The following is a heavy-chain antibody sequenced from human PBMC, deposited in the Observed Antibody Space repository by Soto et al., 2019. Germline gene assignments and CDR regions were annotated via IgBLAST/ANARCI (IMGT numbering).Heavy chain of an antibody. J-gene: IGHJ6*03. CDR1: GYTFTSYD. D-gene: IGHD2-21*01. V-gene: IGHV1-8*01. Sequence: QVHLVQSGAEVKKPGASVKVSCKASGYTFTSYDINWVRQVAGQGLEWMGWMNPNRGDTAYAQEYPGRVTMSRNTSISIAYMELSSLRPADTAVYYCARGLKLLRVFGLKTYYYYYMDVWGKGTTVTLSS. CDR2: MNPNRGDT. CDR3: ARGLKLLRVFGLKTYYYYYMDV.